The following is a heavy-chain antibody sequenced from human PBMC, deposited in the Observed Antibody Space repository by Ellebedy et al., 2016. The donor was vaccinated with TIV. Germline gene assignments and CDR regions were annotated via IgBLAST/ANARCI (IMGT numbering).Heavy chain of an antibody. V-gene: IGHV3-11*01. D-gene: IGHD4-17*01. CDR2: ISSSGSTI. CDR1: GFTFSDYY. Sequence: PGGSLRLSCAASGFTFSDYYMSWIPQAPGKGLEWVSYISSSGSTIYYADSVKGRCTISRDNAKNSLYLQMNSLRAEDTAVYYCARDETTVLYPYYYYGMDVWGQGTTVTVSS. CDR3: ARDETTVLYPYYYYGMDV. J-gene: IGHJ6*02.